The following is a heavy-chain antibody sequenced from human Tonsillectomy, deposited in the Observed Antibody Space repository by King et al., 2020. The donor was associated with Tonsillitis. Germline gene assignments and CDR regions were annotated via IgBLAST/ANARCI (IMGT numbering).Heavy chain of an antibody. V-gene: IGHV4-34*01. CDR3: ARHPGGYSYGYFDY. Sequence: VQLPQWGAGLLKPSETLSLTCAVYGGSFSGYYWSWIRQPPGKGLEWIGEINQSGDTNYNPSLKSRVIISEDTSKNQFSLRLSSVTAADTAVYYCARHPGGYSYGYFDYWGQGTLVTVSS. CDR2: INQSGDT. D-gene: IGHD5-18*01. CDR1: GGSFSGYY. J-gene: IGHJ4*02.